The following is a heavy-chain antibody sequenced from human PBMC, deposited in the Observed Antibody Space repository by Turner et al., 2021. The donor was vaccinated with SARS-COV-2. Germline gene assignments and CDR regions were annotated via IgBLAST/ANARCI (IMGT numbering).Heavy chain of an antibody. J-gene: IGHJ4*02. CDR1: GFTSSTYG. Sequence: QVQLVESGGGVVQPGRSLRLSCAASGFTSSTYGMHWVRQAPGKGLEWVAIISYDGSNKYYADSVKGGFTISRDNSKNTLYLQMSSLRAEDTAVYYCAKGPYYYYGSGSYYSLPLDYWGQGTLVTVSS. D-gene: IGHD3-10*01. V-gene: IGHV3-30*18. CDR3: AKGPYYYYGSGSYYSLPLDY. CDR2: ISYDGSNK.